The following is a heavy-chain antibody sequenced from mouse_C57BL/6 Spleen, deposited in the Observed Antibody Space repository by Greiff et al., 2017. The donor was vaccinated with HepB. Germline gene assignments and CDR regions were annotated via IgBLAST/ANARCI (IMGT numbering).Heavy chain of an antibody. Sequence: EVQLQESEGGLVQPGRSMKLSCTASGFTFSDYYMAWVRQVPEKGLEWVANINYDGSSTYYLDSLKSRFIISRDNAKNILYLQMSSLKSEDTATYYCARDRDYLFDYWGQGTTLTVSS. CDR1: GFTFSDYY. V-gene: IGHV5-16*01. D-gene: IGHD2-4*01. J-gene: IGHJ2*01. CDR2: INYDGSST. CDR3: ARDRDYLFDY.